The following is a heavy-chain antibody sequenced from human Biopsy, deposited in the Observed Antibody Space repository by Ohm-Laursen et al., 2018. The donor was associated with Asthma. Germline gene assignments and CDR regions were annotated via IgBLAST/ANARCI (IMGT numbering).Heavy chain of an antibody. CDR3: ASDFPKDYVRYNFQF. CDR1: GYSLTDLS. V-gene: IGHV1-24*01. CDR2: HDHEEGGT. Sequence: SVTDSCKIFGYSLTDLSMHWVRQAPGQGLEWMGGHDHEEGGTVNARRFQGRVTMTEDTSTDTAYMELSSLSSDDTAAYYCASDFPKDYVRYNFQFWGQGTLVTVSS. J-gene: IGHJ4*02. D-gene: IGHD4-17*01.